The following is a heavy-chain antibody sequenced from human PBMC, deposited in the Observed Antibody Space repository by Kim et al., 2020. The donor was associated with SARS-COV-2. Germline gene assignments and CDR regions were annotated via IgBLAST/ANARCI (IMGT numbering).Heavy chain of an antibody. D-gene: IGHD1-26*01. Sequence: AKKFQGRVTMTRDTSTSTVYMELSSLRSEDTAVYYCATGTGGLYSGSYSIWGQGTLVTVSS. V-gene: IGHV1-46*01. CDR3: ATGTGGLYSGSYSI. J-gene: IGHJ4*02.